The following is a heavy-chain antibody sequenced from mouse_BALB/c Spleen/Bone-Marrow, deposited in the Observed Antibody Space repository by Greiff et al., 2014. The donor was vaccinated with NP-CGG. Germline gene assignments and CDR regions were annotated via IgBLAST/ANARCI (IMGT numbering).Heavy chain of an antibody. J-gene: IGHJ3*01. Sequence: QVQLQQPAAELARPGASVKMSCKASGYTFTSYTMHWVKQRPGQGLEWIGYINPSSGYTDYNQKFNDKTTLTADKSSSTAYMQLSSLTSEDSAVYYCARLNYGNPFAYWSQGTLVTVSA. V-gene: IGHV1-4*02. D-gene: IGHD2-1*01. CDR2: INPSSGYT. CDR1: GYTFTSYT. CDR3: ARLNYGNPFAY.